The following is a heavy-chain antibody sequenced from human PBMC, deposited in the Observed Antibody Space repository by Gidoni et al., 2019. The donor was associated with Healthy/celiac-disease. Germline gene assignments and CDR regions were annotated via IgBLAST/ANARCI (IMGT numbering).Heavy chain of an antibody. D-gene: IGHD6-19*01. CDR3: ARDRRYSSGGAVTYYYYYGMDV. V-gene: IGHV4-59*01. Sequence: QVQLQESGPGLVKPSETLSLTCTVSGGSISSYYWSWIRQPPGKGLEWIGYIYYSGSTNYNPSLKSRVTISVDTSKNQFSLKLSSVTAADTAVYYCARDRRYSSGGAVTYYYYYGMDVWGQGTTVTVSS. CDR2: IYYSGST. J-gene: IGHJ6*02. CDR1: GGSISSYY.